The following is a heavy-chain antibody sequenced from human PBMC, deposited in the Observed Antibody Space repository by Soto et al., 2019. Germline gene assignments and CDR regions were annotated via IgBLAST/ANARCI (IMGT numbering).Heavy chain of an antibody. J-gene: IGHJ4*02. CDR1: GGSISSYY. D-gene: IGHD3-22*01. Sequence: SETLSLTCTVSGGSISSYYWSWIRQPPGKGLEWVGYIYYSGSTNYNPSLKSRVTISVDTSKNQFSLKLSSVTAADTAVYYCARYTVDRYYFDYWGQGTLVTVSS. CDR2: IYYSGST. CDR3: ARYTVDRYYFDY. V-gene: IGHV4-59*01.